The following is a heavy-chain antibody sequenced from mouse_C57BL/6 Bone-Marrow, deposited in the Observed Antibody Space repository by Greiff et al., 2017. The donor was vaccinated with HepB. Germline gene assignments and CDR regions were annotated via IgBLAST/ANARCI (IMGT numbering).Heavy chain of an antibody. CDR1: GYTFTSYW. CDR2: IYPGSGST. Sequence: QVQLKQPGAELVKPGASVKMSCKASGYTFTSYWITWVKQRPGQGLEWIGDIYPGSGSTNYNEKFKSKATLTVDTSSSTAYMQLSSLTSEDSAVYYGARSYYGSGGDDWGQGTTLTVSS. V-gene: IGHV1-55*01. D-gene: IGHD1-1*01. J-gene: IGHJ2*01. CDR3: ARSYYGSGGDD.